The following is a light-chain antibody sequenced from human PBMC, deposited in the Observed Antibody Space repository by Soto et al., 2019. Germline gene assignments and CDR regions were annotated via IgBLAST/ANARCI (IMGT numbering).Light chain of an antibody. V-gene: IGLV1-47*01. Sequence: QTVVTQPPSASGTPGQRVTISCSGSSSNIGSNYVFWYQHLPGTAPKLLIYRNNQRPSGVPDRFSGSKSGTSASLAISGLRSEDETDYYCAAWDDSLSGVVFGGGTKQTVL. CDR2: RNN. CDR3: AAWDDSLSGVV. CDR1: SSNIGSNY. J-gene: IGLJ2*01.